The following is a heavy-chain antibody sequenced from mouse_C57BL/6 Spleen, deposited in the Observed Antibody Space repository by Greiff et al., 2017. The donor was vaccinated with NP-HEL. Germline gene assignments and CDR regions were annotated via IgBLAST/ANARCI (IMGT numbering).Heavy chain of an antibody. D-gene: IGHD3-2*02. CDR3: ARGGAAQATAWFAD. J-gene: IGHJ3*01. V-gene: IGHV1-64*01. CDR2: IHPNSGST. CDR1: GYTFTSYW. Sequence: QVQLQQPGAELVKPGASVKLSCKASGYTFTSYWMHWVKQRPGQGLEWIGMIHPNSGSTNYNEKFKSKATLTVDKSSSTAYMQLSSLTSEDSAVYYGARGGAAQATAWFADWGQGTLVTVSA.